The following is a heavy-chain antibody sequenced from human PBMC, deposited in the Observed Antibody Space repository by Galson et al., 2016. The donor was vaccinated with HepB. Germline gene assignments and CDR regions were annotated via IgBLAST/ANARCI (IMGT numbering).Heavy chain of an antibody. Sequence: SLRLSCAVSGFTFSDSSMNWVRQAPGKGLEWVSSITSTSTYIYYGDSVKGRFTISRDNAKNSLFLQLNSRRAEDTAVSYCTDYDGRYWGQGTLVTVSS. CDR3: TDYDGRY. CDR2: ITSTSTYI. V-gene: IGHV3-21*01. J-gene: IGHJ4*02. D-gene: IGHD3-22*01. CDR1: GFTFSDSS.